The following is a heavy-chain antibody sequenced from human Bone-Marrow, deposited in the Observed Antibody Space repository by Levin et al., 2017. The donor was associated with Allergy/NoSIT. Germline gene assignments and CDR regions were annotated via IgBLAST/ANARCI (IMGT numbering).Heavy chain of an antibody. CDR3: AKGRNYGGNSYPVSPDY. Sequence: SCAASGFTFSSYAMSWVRQAPGKGLEWVSAISGSGGSTYYADSVKGRFTISRDNSKNTLYLQMNSLRAEDTAVYYCAKGRNYGGNSYPVSPDYWGQGTLVTVSS. CDR1: GFTFSSYA. D-gene: IGHD4-23*01. CDR2: ISGSGGST. J-gene: IGHJ4*02. V-gene: IGHV3-23*01.